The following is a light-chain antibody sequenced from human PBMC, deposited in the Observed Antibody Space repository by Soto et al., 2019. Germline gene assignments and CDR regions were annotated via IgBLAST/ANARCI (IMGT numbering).Light chain of an antibody. CDR1: QSVSSSY. Sequence: EVVLTQSQGPLSLSPGVRATLSCRASQSVSSSYVVWYQQKPGQAPSLLIYGASSRATGIPDRFSGSASGTDFTLTISRLEPEDFAVYYCQHYCRSPPITFGQGTRLEIK. CDR3: QHYCRSPPIT. J-gene: IGKJ5*01. V-gene: IGKV3-20*01. CDR2: GAS.